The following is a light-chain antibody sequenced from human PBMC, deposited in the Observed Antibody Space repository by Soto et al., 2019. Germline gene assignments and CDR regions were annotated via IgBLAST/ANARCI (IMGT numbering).Light chain of an antibody. CDR1: QSVSSSY. CDR2: DAS. V-gene: IGKV3D-20*01. CDR3: QQYVSSPT. Sequence: EIVLTQSPATLSLSPGERATLSCGASQSVSSSYLAWYQQKPGLAPRLLIYDASYRATGIPDRFSGSGSGTDFTLTISRLEPDDFAVYDCQQYVSSPTVAQGTRQQIK. J-gene: IGKJ5*01.